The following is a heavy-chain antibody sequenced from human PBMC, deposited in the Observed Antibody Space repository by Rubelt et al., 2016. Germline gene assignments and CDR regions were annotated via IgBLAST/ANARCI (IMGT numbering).Heavy chain of an antibody. CDR1: GFTFSDHA. Sequence: VQLLESGGGVVQPGTSLRLSCVASGFTFSDHAMHWVRQAPGRGLEWVALISFDGTNEYYANSGKGRFTISRDSSKNTLYLQMNSRGAEDTAVYFCARGRDYGDYWGQGTLVTVSS. CDR2: ISFDGTNE. CDR3: ARGRDYGDY. J-gene: IGHJ4*02. V-gene: IGHV3-30*04.